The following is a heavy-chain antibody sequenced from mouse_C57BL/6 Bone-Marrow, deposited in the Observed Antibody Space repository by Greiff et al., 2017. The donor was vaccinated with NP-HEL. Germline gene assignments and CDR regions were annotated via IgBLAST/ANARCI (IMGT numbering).Heavy chain of an antibody. D-gene: IGHD1-1*01. Sequence: EVKLVESGGGLVQPGGSLKLSCAASGFTFSDYYMYWVRQTPEKRLEWVAYISNGGGSTYYPVTVKGRFTISSDNAKNTLYLQMSRLKSEDTAMYYCARPSYYYGSRGYFDYWGQGTTLTVSS. CDR3: ARPSYYYGSRGYFDY. CDR1: GFTFSDYY. CDR2: ISNGGGST. J-gene: IGHJ2*01. V-gene: IGHV5-12*01.